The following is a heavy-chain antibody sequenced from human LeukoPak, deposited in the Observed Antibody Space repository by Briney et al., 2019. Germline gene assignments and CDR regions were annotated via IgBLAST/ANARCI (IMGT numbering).Heavy chain of an antibody. Sequence: GGSLRLSCVASGFTFSDYAMNWVRQAPGKGLVWVSTFKTKYNQVYYAESVRGRFTISTDNSKSTVYLQMNSLRAEDTALYYCARSVPDYTRFDYWGQGALVTVSS. CDR1: GFTFSDYA. CDR2: FKTKYNQV. J-gene: IGHJ4*02. V-gene: IGHV3-23*05. D-gene: IGHD4-11*01. CDR3: ARSVPDYTRFDY.